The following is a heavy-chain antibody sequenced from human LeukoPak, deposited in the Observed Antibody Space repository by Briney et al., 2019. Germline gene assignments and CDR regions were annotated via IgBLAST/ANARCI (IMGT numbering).Heavy chain of an antibody. V-gene: IGHV3-66*01. CDR3: ASTQRGDYFDY. Sequence: GVLRLSCAASGFTFSSYEMNWVRQAPGKGLEWVSVIYSGGSTYYADSVKGRFTISRDNSKNTLYLQMNSLRAEDTAVYYCASTQRGDYFDYWGQGTLVTVSS. CDR1: GFTFSSYE. CDR2: IYSGGST. J-gene: IGHJ4*02. D-gene: IGHD2-15*01.